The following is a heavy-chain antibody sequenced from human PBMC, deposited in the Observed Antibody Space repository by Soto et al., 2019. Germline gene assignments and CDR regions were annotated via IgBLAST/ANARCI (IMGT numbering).Heavy chain of an antibody. CDR2: IYYNGST. V-gene: IGHV4-31*03. CDR1: GYSISSGGYY. CDR3: ARVSDYGSGSYSKWFDY. Sequence: QVQLQESGPGLVKPSQTLSLTCTVSGYSISSGGYYWSWIRQHPGKGLEWIGHIYYNGSTYYNPSLRGRVNISLDTSKNQLSLRLSSVTAGDTAVYYCARVSDYGSGSYSKWFDYWGQGTLVTVSS. D-gene: IGHD3-10*01. J-gene: IGHJ4*02.